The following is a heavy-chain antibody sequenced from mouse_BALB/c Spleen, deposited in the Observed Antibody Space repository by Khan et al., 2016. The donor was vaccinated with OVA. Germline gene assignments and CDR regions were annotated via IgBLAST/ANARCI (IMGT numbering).Heavy chain of an antibody. CDR2: INPSSGYT. V-gene: IGHV1-7*01. Sequence: QVQLKESGAELAKPGASVKMSCKASGYTFSTYWIHWVKQRPGQGLEWIGYINPSSGYTSYNQRFNDKATLTADKSSSTAYMQLSSLTSEDSAVYYCARDRIDYWGQGTTLTVSS. CDR3: ARDRIDY. J-gene: IGHJ2*01. CDR1: GYTFSTYW.